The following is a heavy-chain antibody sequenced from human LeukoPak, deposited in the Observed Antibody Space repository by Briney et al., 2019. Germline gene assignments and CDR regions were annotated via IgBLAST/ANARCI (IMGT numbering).Heavy chain of an antibody. CDR3: AKIAPSVFDGYYYGMDV. Sequence: HPGGSLRLSCAASGFTFSSYAMSWVRQAPGKGLEWVSAISGSGGSTYYADSVKGRFTISRDNSKNTLYLQMNSLRAEDTAVYYCAKIAPSVFDGYYYGMDVWGQGTTVTVSS. CDR1: GFTFSSYA. V-gene: IGHV3-23*01. J-gene: IGHJ6*02. D-gene: IGHD2-21*01. CDR2: ISGSGGST.